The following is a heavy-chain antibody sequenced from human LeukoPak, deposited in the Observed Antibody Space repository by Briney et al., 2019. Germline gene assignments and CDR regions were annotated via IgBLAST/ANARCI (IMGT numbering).Heavy chain of an antibody. Sequence: GVSLRLSYAVSGFTFRTYWMHWVRQVPGEGLVWVSRINEDGSITNYADSVKGRFSISRDNAKNTLYLQMNSLRAEDTAVYYCGRDLGGRSGYWGQGTLVTVSS. CDR1: GFTFRTYW. J-gene: IGHJ4*02. V-gene: IGHV3-74*01. CDR3: GRDLGGRSGY. CDR2: INEDGSIT. D-gene: IGHD3-16*01.